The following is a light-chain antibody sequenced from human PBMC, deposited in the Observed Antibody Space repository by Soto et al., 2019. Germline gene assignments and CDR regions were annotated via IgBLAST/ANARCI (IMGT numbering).Light chain of an antibody. CDR1: RGISSY. CDR3: QQLNSYPQT. Sequence: IQLTPSPSSLSASVGDRVTITCQASRGISSYLAWYQQKPGKAPKLLVYSASTLQSGVPSRFSGSGSGPDFTLTISSLQPEDSATYFCQQLNSYPQTFGQGTRLEIK. J-gene: IGKJ5*01. CDR2: SAS. V-gene: IGKV1-9*01.